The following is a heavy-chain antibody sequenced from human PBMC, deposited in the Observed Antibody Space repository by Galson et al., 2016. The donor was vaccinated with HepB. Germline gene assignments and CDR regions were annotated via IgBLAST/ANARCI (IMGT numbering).Heavy chain of an antibody. V-gene: IGHV1-24*01. CDR3: ARDVQHRLDY. J-gene: IGHJ4*02. CDR2: FDPEEGEI. D-gene: IGHD3-10*02. Sequence: SVKVSCKVSGYSLSKLSMHWVRQTPAKGLEWMGGFDPEEGEIFYAQKFQGRVTMTRDTSTSTAYMELRSLRSDDTAVFYCARDVQHRLDYWGQGTLVTAS. CDR1: GYSLSKLS.